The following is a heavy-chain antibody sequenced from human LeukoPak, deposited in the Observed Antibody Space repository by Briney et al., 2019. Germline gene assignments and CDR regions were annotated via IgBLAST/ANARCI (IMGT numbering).Heavy chain of an antibody. V-gene: IGHV4-34*01. CDR3: ARAQYQLLDAFDI. D-gene: IGHD2-2*01. CDR2: INHSGST. J-gene: IGHJ3*02. Sequence: ASETLSLTCAVYGGSFSGYYWSWIRQPPGKGLEWIGEINHSGSTNCNPSLKSRVTISVDTSKNQFSLKLSSVTAADTAVYYCARAQYQLLDAFDIWGQGTMVTVSS. CDR1: GGSFSGYY.